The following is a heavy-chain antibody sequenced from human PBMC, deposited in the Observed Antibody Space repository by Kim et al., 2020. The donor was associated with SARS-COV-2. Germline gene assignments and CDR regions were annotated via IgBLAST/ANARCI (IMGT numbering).Heavy chain of an antibody. J-gene: IGHJ6*02. V-gene: IGHV3-30*02. Sequence: VKGRFTISRDNSKNTLYLQMNSLRAEDTAVYYCAKDALQLERLTYYGMDVWGQGTTVTVSS. CDR3: AKDALQLERLTYYGMDV. D-gene: IGHD1-1*01.